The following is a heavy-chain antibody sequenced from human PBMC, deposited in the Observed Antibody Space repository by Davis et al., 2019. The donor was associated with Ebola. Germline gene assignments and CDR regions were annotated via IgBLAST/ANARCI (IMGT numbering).Heavy chain of an antibody. V-gene: IGHV3-74*01. J-gene: IGHJ4*02. CDR3: AKEGQYYYDSSGYYPLDY. CDR1: GFTFSSYW. CDR2: INSDGSST. Sequence: PGGSLRLSCAASGFTFSSYWMHWVRHAPGKGLVWVSRINSDGSSTSYADSVKGRFTISRDNAKNTLYLQMNSLRAEDTAVYYCAKEGQYYYDSSGYYPLDYWGQGTLVTVSS. D-gene: IGHD3-22*01.